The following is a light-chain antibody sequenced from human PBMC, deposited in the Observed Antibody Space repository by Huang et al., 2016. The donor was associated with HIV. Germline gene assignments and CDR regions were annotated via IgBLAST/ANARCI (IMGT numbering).Light chain of an antibody. CDR3: QKYDSAPRT. CDR1: KVIGNS. J-gene: IGKJ1*01. Sequence: DIQMTQSPSSLSAFVGDTVTITCRASKVIGNSLAWYQQKPGRPPKLLIYVASTLQSGVPSRFRGSGSGTDFTLTISNLQTEDVATYYCQKYDSAPRTFGQGTRV. V-gene: IGKV1-27*01. CDR2: VAS.